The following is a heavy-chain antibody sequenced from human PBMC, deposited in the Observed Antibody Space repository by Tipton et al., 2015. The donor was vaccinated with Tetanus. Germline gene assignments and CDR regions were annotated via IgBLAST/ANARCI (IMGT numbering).Heavy chain of an antibody. J-gene: IGHJ6*04. D-gene: IGHD1-14*01. CDR2: VRGSGDNT. CDR3: AKEALGVLNL. V-gene: IGHV3-23*01. Sequence: GSLRLSCAASGFTFSSFAMSWVRQAPGKGLEWVSSVRGSGDNTHYADSVKGRFTISRDNSKNTLSLQLNSLRADDTAIYYCAKEALGVLNLWGKGTTVIVSS. CDR1: GFTFSSFA.